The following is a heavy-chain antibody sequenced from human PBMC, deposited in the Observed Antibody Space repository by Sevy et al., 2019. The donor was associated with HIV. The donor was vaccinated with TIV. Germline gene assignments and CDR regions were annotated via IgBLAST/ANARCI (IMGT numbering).Heavy chain of an antibody. CDR1: GYTFTGYY. CDR2: INPNSGGT. J-gene: IGHJ5*02. V-gene: IGHV1-2*02. CDR3: ARDLGVWGMTTVTTSVWFDP. D-gene: IGHD4-4*01. Sequence: ASVKVSCKASGYTFTGYYMHWVRQAPGQGLEWMGWINPNSGGTNYAQKFQGRVTMTRDMSISTACMELSRLRSDDTAVYYCARDLGVWGMTTVTTSVWFDPWGQGTLVTVSS.